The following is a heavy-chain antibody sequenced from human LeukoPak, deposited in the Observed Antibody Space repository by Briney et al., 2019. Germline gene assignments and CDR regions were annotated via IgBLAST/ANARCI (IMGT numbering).Heavy chain of an antibody. V-gene: IGHV4-38-2*02. CDR3: ARRGLIAAAGRAQDY. CDR2: INHSWST. J-gene: IGHJ4*02. CDR1: GYSISNNFY. Sequence: SETLSLTCTVSGYSISNNFYWAWIRQSPGKGLEWIVSINHSWSTYYNPSLKSRVTISVDTSKNQFSLKLSSVTAADTALYYCARRGLIAAAGRAQDYWGQGTLVTVSS. D-gene: IGHD6-13*01.